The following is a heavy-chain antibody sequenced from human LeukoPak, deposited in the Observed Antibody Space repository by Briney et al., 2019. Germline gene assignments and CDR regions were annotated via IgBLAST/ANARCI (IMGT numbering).Heavy chain of an antibody. J-gene: IGHJ3*02. CDR3: ARDLRQLWLLGAFDI. Sequence: GGSLGLSCAASGFTSSNYWMSRVRQAPGKGLEWVSNIKQDGSEKYYVDSVKGRFTISRDNAKNSLYLQMNSLRADDTAVYYCARDLRQLWLLGAFDIWGQGTMVIVSS. D-gene: IGHD5-18*01. CDR1: GFTSSNYW. V-gene: IGHV3-7*01. CDR2: IKQDGSEK.